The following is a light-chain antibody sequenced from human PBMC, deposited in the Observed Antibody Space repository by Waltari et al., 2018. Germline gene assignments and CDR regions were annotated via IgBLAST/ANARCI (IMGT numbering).Light chain of an antibody. CDR2: RVS. V-gene: IGKV2-30*01. J-gene: IGKJ2*01. CDR1: HSLVYSDGNTN. CDR3: MQGTHWPYT. Sequence: VVMTQYPLYLPFTLGHPDPLYCRSSHSLVYSDGNTNLNWFKQRPGQSPRRLIYRVSNRDSGVPDRFSGSGSGTDFTLKISRVEPEDVGIYYCMQGTHWPYTFGQGTKLDIK.